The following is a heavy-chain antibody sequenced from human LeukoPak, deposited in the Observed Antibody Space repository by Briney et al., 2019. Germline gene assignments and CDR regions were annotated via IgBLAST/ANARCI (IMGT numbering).Heavy chain of an antibody. CDR3: ARFISWGRGTFDY. V-gene: IGHV3-23*01. Sequence: GGSLRLSCAASGFTFSSYAMSWVRQAPGKGLEWVSAISGSGGSTYYADSVKGRFTISRDNSKNTLYLQMNSLRAEDTAVYYCARFISWGRGTFDYWGQGTLVTVSS. D-gene: IGHD3-3*02. CDR1: GFTFSSYA. CDR2: ISGSGGST. J-gene: IGHJ4*02.